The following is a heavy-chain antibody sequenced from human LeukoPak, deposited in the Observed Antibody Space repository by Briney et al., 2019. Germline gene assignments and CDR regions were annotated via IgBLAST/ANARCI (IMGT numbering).Heavy chain of an antibody. CDR2: IYYSGST. Sequence: SETLSLTCTVSGGSISSYYWSWIRQPPGKGLEWIGYIYYSGSTNYNPSLKGRVTISVDTSKNQFSLKLSSVTAADTAVYYCARTRRMTTVTINYFDYWGQGTLVTVSS. V-gene: IGHV4-59*01. J-gene: IGHJ4*02. CDR1: GGSISSYY. D-gene: IGHD4-17*01. CDR3: ARTRRMTTVTINYFDY.